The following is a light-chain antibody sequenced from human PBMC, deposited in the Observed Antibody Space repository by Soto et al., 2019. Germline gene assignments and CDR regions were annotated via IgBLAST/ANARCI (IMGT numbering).Light chain of an antibody. CDR3: HVWDSLTDDWV. CDR2: FDS. CDR1: NIGGKS. J-gene: IGLJ3*02. V-gene: IGLV3-21*04. Sequence: SYERTQPPSVSVAPGKTASITCRGNNIGGKSVHWYQHKPGQAPVLVIYFDSDRPSGIPERLSGSNSGNTATLTISRVEAGDEADYYCHVWDSLTDDWVFGGGTKLTFL.